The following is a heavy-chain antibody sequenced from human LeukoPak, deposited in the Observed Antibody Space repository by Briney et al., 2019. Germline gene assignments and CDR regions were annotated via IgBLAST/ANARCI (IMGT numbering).Heavy chain of an antibody. Sequence: SVKVSCKASGGTFSSYAISWVRQAPGQGLEWMGGIIPIFGTANYAQKFQGRVTMTRNTSISTAYMELSSLRSEDTAVYYCASMSPYDFWSGYYINPGAFDIWGQGTMVTVSS. D-gene: IGHD3-3*01. CDR2: IIPIFGTA. J-gene: IGHJ3*02. CDR3: ASMSPYDFWSGYYINPGAFDI. V-gene: IGHV1-69*05. CDR1: GGTFSSYA.